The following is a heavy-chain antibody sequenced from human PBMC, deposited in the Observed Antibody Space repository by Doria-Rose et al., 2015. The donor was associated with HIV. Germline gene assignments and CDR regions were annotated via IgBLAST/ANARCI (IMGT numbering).Heavy chain of an antibody. V-gene: IGHV2-26*01. CDR2: IFSDDER. CDR3: ARIKSSRWYHKYYFDF. D-gene: IGHD6-13*01. CDR1: GVSLSSPGMG. Sequence: SGPVLVKPTETLTLTCTVSGVSLSSPGMGVSWIRQPPGKALEWLANIFSDDERSYKTSLKSRLTISRGPSKSQVVLPMTDMDPVDTATYYCARIKSSRWYHKYYFDFWGQGTLVIVSA. J-gene: IGHJ4*02.